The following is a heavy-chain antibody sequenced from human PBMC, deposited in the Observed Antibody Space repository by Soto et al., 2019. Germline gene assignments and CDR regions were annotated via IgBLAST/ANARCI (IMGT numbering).Heavy chain of an antibody. CDR2: IYPGDSET. CDR3: ARQSYTSGCYDY. Sequence: RGESLKISCQGSGYSFTTSWIGWVLQMPGKGLEWMGMIYPGDSETRYSPSFQGQVTISADKSISTAYLQWSSLKASDTAMYYCARQSYTSGCYDYWGQGTLVTVSS. D-gene: IGHD6-19*01. V-gene: IGHV5-51*01. J-gene: IGHJ4*02. CDR1: GYSFTTSW.